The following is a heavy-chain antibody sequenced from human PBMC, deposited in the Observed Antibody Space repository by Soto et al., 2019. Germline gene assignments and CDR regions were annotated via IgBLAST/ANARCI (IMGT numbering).Heavy chain of an antibody. D-gene: IGHD2-15*01. Sequence: SETLSLTCAVYGGSFSGYYWSWIRQPPGKGLEWIGEINHSGSTNYNPSLKSPVTISVDTSKNQFSLKLSSVTAADTAVYYCASGYCSGGSCYSYYYGMDVWGQGTTVTVSS. V-gene: IGHV4-34*01. CDR1: GGSFSGYY. CDR2: INHSGST. CDR3: ASGYCSGGSCYSYYYGMDV. J-gene: IGHJ6*02.